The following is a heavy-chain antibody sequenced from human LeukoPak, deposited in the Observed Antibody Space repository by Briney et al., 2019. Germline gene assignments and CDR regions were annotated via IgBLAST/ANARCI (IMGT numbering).Heavy chain of an antibody. V-gene: IGHV1-69*06. D-gene: IGHD6-6*01. CDR1: GGTFSSYA. Sequence: SVKVSCKASGGTFSSYAISWVRQAPGQGLEWMGGIIPIFGTANYAQKFQGRVTITADKSTSTAYMELSSLRSEDTAVYYCAREVYSSSSPWFDPWGQGTLVTVSS. CDR2: IIPIFGTA. J-gene: IGHJ5*02. CDR3: AREVYSSSSPWFDP.